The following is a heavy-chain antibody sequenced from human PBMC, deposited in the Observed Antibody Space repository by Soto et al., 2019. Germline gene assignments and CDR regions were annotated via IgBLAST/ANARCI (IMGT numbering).Heavy chain of an antibody. V-gene: IGHV4-39*01. Sequence: PSGTLSLTCSVSGGSISSRSYYWGWIRQPPGKGLEWIGSIYYSGSTYYNPALQSRVTISVDTSKNQFSLKLSSVPAADTAVYYCARIYYDSVFDYWGQRTLVTVS. CDR2: IYYSGST. J-gene: IGHJ4*02. CDR1: GGSISSRSYY. D-gene: IGHD3-22*01. CDR3: ARIYYDSVFDY.